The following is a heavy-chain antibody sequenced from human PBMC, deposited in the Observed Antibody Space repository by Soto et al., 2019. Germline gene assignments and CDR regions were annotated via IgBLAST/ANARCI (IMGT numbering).Heavy chain of an antibody. V-gene: IGHV3-30*18. Sequence: QPXGSLRLTGSASGFNFNSYGLHWVRQAPGKGLEWVAIISYDGSNKYYADSVKVRFTISRDNSKNTLYLQMNSLRPEDKAVYYCAKAGHGEYRDFDHWGQGTLVTVYS. J-gene: IGHJ4*02. CDR2: ISYDGSNK. D-gene: IGHD4-17*01. CDR3: AKAGHGEYRDFDH. CDR1: GFNFNSYG.